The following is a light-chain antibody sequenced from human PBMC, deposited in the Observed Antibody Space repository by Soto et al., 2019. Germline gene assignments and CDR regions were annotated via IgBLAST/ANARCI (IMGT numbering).Light chain of an antibody. CDR3: QQYNNWPLT. Sequence: EIVMTQSPATLSVSPGERATLSCRASQSVSSNLAWYQQKPGQVPRLLIYGASTRATGVPARFTGSGSGTELTITISSLQSEDFEVYYCQQYNNWPLTFGQGTRLDIK. CDR1: QSVSSN. V-gene: IGKV3-15*01. CDR2: GAS. J-gene: IGKJ5*01.